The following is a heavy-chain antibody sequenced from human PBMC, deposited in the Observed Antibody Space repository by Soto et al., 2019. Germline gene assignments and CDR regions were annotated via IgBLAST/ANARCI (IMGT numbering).Heavy chain of an antibody. CDR1: GFTFSSYS. CDR2: ISSSSSYI. CDR3: ARDLAPVAGTDTYYFDY. V-gene: IGHV3-21*01. D-gene: IGHD6-19*01. Sequence: GGSLRLSCAASGFTFSSYSMNWVRQAPGKGLEWVSSISSSSSYIYYADSVKGRFTISRDNAKNSLYLQMNSLRAEDTAVYYCARDLAPVAGTDTYYFDYWGQGTLVTVSS. J-gene: IGHJ4*02.